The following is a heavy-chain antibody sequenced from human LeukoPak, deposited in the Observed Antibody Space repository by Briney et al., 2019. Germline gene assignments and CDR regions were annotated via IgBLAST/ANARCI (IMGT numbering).Heavy chain of an antibody. CDR2: INHNGRT. Sequence: PSETLSLTCAVYGGSFSNSYWSWIRQPPGKGLEWIGEINHNGRTYYNPSLKSRVTISVDTSKNQFSLKLSSVTAADTAVYYCARKPEYYYDSSGPPDYWGQGTLVTISS. J-gene: IGHJ4*02. CDR1: GGSFSNSY. V-gene: IGHV4-34*01. D-gene: IGHD3-22*01. CDR3: ARKPEYYYDSSGPPDY.